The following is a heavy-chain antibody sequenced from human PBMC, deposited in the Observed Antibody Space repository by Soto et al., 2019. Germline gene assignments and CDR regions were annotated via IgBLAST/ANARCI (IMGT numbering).Heavy chain of an antibody. D-gene: IGHD2-8*01. V-gene: IGHV1-69*06. CDR1: GCTFSSYA. J-gene: IGHJ4*02. Sequence: SVKVSCKASGCTFSSYAMSWVRQAPGQGREGMGGIRAIFGTGNYAQKFEGRVTITANKCKSTDYMELRSLRCEDRGEEYCARDLRYCTNGVCYMSLTLCDYWGQGTLVTVSS. CDR2: IRAIFGTG. CDR3: ARDLRYCTNGVCYMSLTLCDY.